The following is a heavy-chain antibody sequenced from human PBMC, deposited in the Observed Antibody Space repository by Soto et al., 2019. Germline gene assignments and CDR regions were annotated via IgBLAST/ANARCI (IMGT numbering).Heavy chain of an antibody. V-gene: IGHV3-33*01. D-gene: IGHD6-13*01. CDR1: GFTFSSYG. CDR3: AREEQQPNYYYYGMDV. CDR2: IWYDGSNK. J-gene: IGHJ6*02. Sequence: QVQLVESGGGVVQPGRSLRLSCAASGFTFSSYGMHWVRQAPGKGLEWVAVIWYDGSNKYYADSVKGRFTISRDNSKNTLYLQMNSLRAEDTAVYYCAREEQQPNYYYYGMDVWGQGTTVTVSS.